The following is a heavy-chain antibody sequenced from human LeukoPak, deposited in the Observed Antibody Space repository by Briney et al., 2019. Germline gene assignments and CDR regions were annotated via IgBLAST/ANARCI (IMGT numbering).Heavy chain of an antibody. CDR2: LSHDAKNK. CDR1: GFTFRNYA. CDR3: ARDRDRDIIGDGMDV. Sequence: ERSLRLSCAASGFTFRNYAMNWIRQAPGKGLEWVAVLSHDAKNKFYADSVKGRFTISRDNSKNTLDLQMNSLRPEDTAVYYCARDRDRDIIGDGMDVWGKGTTVTVSS. D-gene: IGHD2-15*01. J-gene: IGHJ6*04. V-gene: IGHV3-30*04.